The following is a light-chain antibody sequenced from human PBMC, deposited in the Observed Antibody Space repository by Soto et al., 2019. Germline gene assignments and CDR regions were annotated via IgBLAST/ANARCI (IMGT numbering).Light chain of an antibody. CDR2: DVS. V-gene: IGLV2-14*01. J-gene: IGLJ1*01. Sequence: QSVLTQPASVSGSPGQSITISCTGTSSDVGSYNYVSWYQQRPGQVPKLMIYDVSYRPSEISHRFSGSKSGHTASLTISGLQAEDEADYYCSSYTSSGIRYVFGTGTKVTVL. CDR1: SSDVGSYNY. CDR3: SSYTSSGIRYV.